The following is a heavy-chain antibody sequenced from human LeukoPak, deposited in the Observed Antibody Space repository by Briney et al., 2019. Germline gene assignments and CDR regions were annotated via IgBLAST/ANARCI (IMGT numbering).Heavy chain of an antibody. CDR1: GGSISSYY. J-gene: IGHJ4*02. CDR3: ALSGYYGSGSFFEY. D-gene: IGHD3-10*01. V-gene: IGHV4-4*07. CDR2: IYTSGNT. Sequence: SETLSLTCTVSGGSISSYYWSWIRQPAGGGLEWIGRIYTSGNTNYNPSLKSRATMSVDASKKQFSLKLSCVTAADSAVYYCALSGYYGSGSFFEYWGQGTLVTVSS.